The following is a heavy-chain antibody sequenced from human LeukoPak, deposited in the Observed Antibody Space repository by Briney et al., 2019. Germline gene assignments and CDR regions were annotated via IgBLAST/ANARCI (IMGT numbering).Heavy chain of an antibody. CDR2: IKQDGSEK. V-gene: IGHV3-7*01. CDR3: AREYLSSSWYGENWFDP. J-gene: IGHJ5*02. D-gene: IGHD6-13*01. Sequence: GGSLRLSCAASGFTFSSYRMSWVRQAPGKGLEGVANIKQDGSEKYYVDSVKGRFTISRDNAKNSLYLQMNSLRAEDTAVYYCAREYLSSSWYGENWFDPWGQGTLVTVSS. CDR1: GFTFSSYR.